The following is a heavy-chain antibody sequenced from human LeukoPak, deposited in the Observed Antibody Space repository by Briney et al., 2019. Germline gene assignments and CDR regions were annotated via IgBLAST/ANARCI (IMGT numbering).Heavy chain of an antibody. J-gene: IGHJ3*02. V-gene: IGHV4-39*01. D-gene: IGHD3-3*01. CDR1: GGSISSSSYY. CDR3: ARHELRFLEWLLYVDDAFDI. Sequence: SETLSLTCTVSGGSISSSSYYWGWLRQPPGKGLEWIVSIYYSGSTYYNPSLKSRVTISVDTSKNQFSLKLRSVTAADKAVYYCARHELRFLEWLLYVDDAFDIWGQGTMVTVSS. CDR2: IYYSGST.